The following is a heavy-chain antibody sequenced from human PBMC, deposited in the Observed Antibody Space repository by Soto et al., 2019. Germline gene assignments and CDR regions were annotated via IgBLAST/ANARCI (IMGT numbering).Heavy chain of an antibody. CDR2: ISSYNGNT. Sequence: GASVKVSCKASGYTFTSYGISWVRQAPGQGLEWMGWISSYNGNTNYAQNLQGRITMTTETSTSTAYMELRSLRSDDTAVYFCAKTVADYFGSGSRATNYYYYGMDVWGQGTTVTVYS. CDR3: AKTVADYFGSGSRATNYYYYGMDV. D-gene: IGHD3-10*01. J-gene: IGHJ6*02. V-gene: IGHV1-18*01. CDR1: GYTFTSYG.